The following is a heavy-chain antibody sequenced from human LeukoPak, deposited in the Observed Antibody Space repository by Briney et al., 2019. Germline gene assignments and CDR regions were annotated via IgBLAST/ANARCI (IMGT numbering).Heavy chain of an antibody. V-gene: IGHV4-59*08. CDR3: AKIYYDSSGYYHDY. CDR2: IYYSGST. J-gene: IGHJ4*02. CDR1: GGSISSYY. D-gene: IGHD3-22*01. Sequence: SETLSLTCTVSGGSISSYYWSWIRQPPGKGLEWIGYIYYSGSTNYNPSLKSRVTISVDTSKNQFSLKLSSVTAADTAVYYCAKIYYDSSGYYHDYWGQGTLVTVSS.